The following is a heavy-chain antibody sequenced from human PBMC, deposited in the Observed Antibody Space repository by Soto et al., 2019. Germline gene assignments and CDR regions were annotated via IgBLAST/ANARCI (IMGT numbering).Heavy chain of an antibody. D-gene: IGHD3-10*01. J-gene: IGHJ4*02. CDR2: IFYSGNT. CDR1: GGYLSSYY. V-gene: IGHV4-59*08. Sequence: SDTLFLTCTVSGGYLSSYYWSWIRQPPGKGLEWIGYIFYSGNTNYNPSLRSRVTISVDTSKNTLNLQMSSLRAEDTAVYYCAKQRAGAGSYFDYWGPGTLVTVSS. CDR3: AKQRAGAGSYFDY.